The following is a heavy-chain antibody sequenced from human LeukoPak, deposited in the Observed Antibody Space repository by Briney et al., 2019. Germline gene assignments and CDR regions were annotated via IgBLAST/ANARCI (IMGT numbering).Heavy chain of an antibody. Sequence: ASVKVSCKASGYTFTAYYMHWVRQAPGQGLEWMGWINPNTGGTNYAQKFQGRVTMTRATSISTAYMELSSLRSEDTAVYYCARGRLMTTWDNWFDPWGQGTLVTVSS. CDR3: ARGRLMTTWDNWFDP. D-gene: IGHD4-17*01. J-gene: IGHJ5*02. CDR1: GYTFTAYY. CDR2: INPNTGGT. V-gene: IGHV1-2*02.